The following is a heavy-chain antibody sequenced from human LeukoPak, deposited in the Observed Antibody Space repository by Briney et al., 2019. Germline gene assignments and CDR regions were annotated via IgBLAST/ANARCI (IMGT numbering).Heavy chain of an antibody. J-gene: IGHJ5*02. Sequence: SETLSLTCTVSGGSISSGSYYWSWIRQPAGKGLEWIGHIYTSGGTNYNPSLKSRVTISVDTSKNQFSLKLSSVSAADTAVYYCARYGSGSYPPYNWFDPWGQGTLVTVSS. V-gene: IGHV4-61*09. CDR2: IYTSGGT. CDR3: ARYGSGSYPPYNWFDP. CDR1: GGSISSGSYY. D-gene: IGHD3-10*01.